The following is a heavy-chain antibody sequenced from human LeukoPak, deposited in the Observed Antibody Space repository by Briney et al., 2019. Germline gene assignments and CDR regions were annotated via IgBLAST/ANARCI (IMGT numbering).Heavy chain of an antibody. V-gene: IGHV3-74*01. CDR3: ALITFGGVTPFDY. CDR1: GFTFSSYW. CDR2: INSDGSST. J-gene: IGHJ4*02. Sequence: GGSLRLSCRASGFTFSSYWTHCLPHAPGKGRVWVSRINSDGSSTSYADSVKGRFTISRDNAKNTLYLQMNSLRAEDTAVYYCALITFGGVTPFDYWGQGTLVTVSS. D-gene: IGHD3-16*01.